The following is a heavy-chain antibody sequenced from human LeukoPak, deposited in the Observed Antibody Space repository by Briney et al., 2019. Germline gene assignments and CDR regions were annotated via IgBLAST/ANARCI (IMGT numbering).Heavy chain of an antibody. J-gene: IGHJ4*02. CDR1: GNSFTIYW. CDR3: ARQGYSYGYDY. V-gene: IGHV5-51*01. CDR2: IYPGDSDT. Sequence: GESLKISCQGSGNSFTIYWIGWVRQMPGKGLEWMGIIYPGDSDTRYSPSFQGQITISADKSISTAYLQWSSLKASDTAIYYCARQGYSYGYDYWGQGTLVTVSS. D-gene: IGHD5-18*01.